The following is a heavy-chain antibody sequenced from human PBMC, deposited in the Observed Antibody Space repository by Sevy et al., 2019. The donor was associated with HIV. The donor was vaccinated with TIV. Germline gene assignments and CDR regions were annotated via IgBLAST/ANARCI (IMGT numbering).Heavy chain of an antibody. CDR2: ISSSSSHI. J-gene: IGHJ6*02. V-gene: IGHV3-21*01. CDR3: ARGAADDPDFYYYGMDV. CDR1: GFTFSSYA. D-gene: IGHD6-13*01. Sequence: GGSLRLSCAASGFTFSSYAMNWVRQAPGKGLEWVSSISSSSSHIYAADSLKGRFTISRDNAKNSLFLQMNSLRAEDTAIYYWARGAADDPDFYYYGMDVWGQGTTVTVSS.